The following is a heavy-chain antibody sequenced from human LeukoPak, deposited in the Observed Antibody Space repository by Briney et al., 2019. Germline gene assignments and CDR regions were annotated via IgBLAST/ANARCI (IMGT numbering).Heavy chain of an antibody. V-gene: IGHV1-69*05. Sequence: SVKVSCKASGGTFSSYAISWVRQAAGHGLEWMGGIIPIFGTANYAQKFQGRVTITTDESTSTAYMELSSLRSEDTAVYYCARGRGYYDSSGYPVGHFDYWGQGTLVTVSS. D-gene: IGHD3-22*01. CDR1: GGTFSSYA. CDR2: IIPIFGTA. CDR3: ARGRGYYDSSGYPVGHFDY. J-gene: IGHJ4*02.